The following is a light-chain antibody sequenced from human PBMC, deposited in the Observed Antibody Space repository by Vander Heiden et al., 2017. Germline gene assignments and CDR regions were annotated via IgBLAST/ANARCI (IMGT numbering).Light chain of an antibody. CDR2: EVS. J-gene: IGLJ3*02. CDR3: SSYTSSSTLV. CDR1: SSDVGGYNY. Sequence: QSALTQPASVSGSPGQSITISCTGTSSDVGGYNYVSWYQQHPGTPPKLMIYEVSNRPSGVSNRFSGSKSGNTASLTISGLQAEDEADYYCSSYTSSSTLVFGGGTKLTVL. V-gene: IGLV2-14*01.